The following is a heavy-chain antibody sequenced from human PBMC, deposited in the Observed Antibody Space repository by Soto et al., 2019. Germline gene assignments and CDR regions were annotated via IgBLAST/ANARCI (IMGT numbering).Heavy chain of an antibody. D-gene: IGHD3-22*01. V-gene: IGHV1-24*01. Sequence: SVKVSCKLSGYTLTELSMPWVRQAPGKGLEWMGGFDPEDGETIYAQKFQGRVTMTEDTSTDTAYMELSSLRSEDTAVYNCATVDTYYYDSSGFRVPSTQDYWGQGTLVT. CDR1: GYTLTELS. CDR2: FDPEDGET. CDR3: ATVDTYYYDSSGFRVPSTQDY. J-gene: IGHJ4*02.